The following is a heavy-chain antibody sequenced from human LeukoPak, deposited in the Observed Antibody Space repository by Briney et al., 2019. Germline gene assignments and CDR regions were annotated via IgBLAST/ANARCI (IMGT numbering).Heavy chain of an antibody. CDR3: AKDGYSVTTYVGL. J-gene: IGHJ4*02. V-gene: IGHV3-9*01. CDR1: GFSFDDYA. CDR2: ISWNSRTI. Sequence: GGSLRLSCAASGFSFDDYAMHWVRQRPGKGLEWVSGISWNSRTIAYADSVKGRFTISRDNARNSLYLQMSSLRPEDTAFYYCAKDGYSVTTYVGLWGQGTLVTVSS. D-gene: IGHD5/OR15-5a*01.